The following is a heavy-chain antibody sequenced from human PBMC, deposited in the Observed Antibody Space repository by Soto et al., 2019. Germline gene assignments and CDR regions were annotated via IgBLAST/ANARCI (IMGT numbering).Heavy chain of an antibody. D-gene: IGHD2-8*02. Sequence: SETLSLTCAVSGGSIIIGVYSWSWNRQPPGKGLKWIGYIYHSGSTNYNPSLKSRVTISVDTSKNQFSLKLTSVTAADTAVYYCARDKITGLFDYWGQGTLVTVSS. J-gene: IGHJ4*02. CDR1: GGSIIIGVYS. V-gene: IGHV4-30-2*01. CDR2: IYHSGST. CDR3: ARDKITGLFDY.